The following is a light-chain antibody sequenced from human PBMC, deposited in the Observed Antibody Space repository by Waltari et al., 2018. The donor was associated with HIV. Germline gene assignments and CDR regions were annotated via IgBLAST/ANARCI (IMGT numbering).Light chain of an antibody. Sequence: QTVVTQEPSFSVSPGGTVTLTCGLSSGSVSTSYYPSWHQQTPGQAPRTLIYSTNPPSSGVTVRFSCSILGNKAALTSTGAQSDDDSDYYCVLYIGSGIWVFGGGTKLTVL. V-gene: IGLV8-61*01. J-gene: IGLJ3*02. CDR2: STN. CDR1: SGSVSTSYY. CDR3: VLYIGSGIWV.